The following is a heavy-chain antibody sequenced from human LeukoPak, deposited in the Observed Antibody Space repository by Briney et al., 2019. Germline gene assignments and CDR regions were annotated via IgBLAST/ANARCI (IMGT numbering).Heavy chain of an antibody. V-gene: IGHV4-59*01. CDR3: ARGLVAAAGAPYFDY. CDR2: IYYSGST. J-gene: IGHJ4*02. D-gene: IGHD6-13*01. CDR1: GGSISSYY. Sequence: SETLSLTCTVYGGSISSYYWSWIRQPPGKGLEWIGYIYYSGSTNYNPSLKSRVTVSVDTSKNQFSLRLSSVTAADTAVYYCARGLVAAAGAPYFDYWGQGTLVTVSS.